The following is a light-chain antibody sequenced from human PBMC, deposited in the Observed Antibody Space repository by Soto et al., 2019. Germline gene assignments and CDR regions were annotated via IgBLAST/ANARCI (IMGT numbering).Light chain of an antibody. CDR2: GAS. CDR1: QSVSSSY. CDR3: QQYGSSPDT. J-gene: IGKJ2*01. V-gene: IGKV3-20*01. Sequence: EIVLTQSPGTLSLSPGERATLSCRASQSVSSSYLAWYQQKPGQAPRLLIYGASSRATGIPDRFSGSGSGTDFTLNISRLEPEYFAVYYCQQYGSSPDTFGQGTKLEIK.